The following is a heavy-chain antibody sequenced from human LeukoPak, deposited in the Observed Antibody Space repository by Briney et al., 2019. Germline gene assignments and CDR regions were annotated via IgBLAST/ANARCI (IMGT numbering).Heavy chain of an antibody. Sequence: GASVKVSCKASGYTFTSYAMNWVRQAPGQGLEWMGWINTNTGNPTCAQGFTGRFVFSLDTSVSTAYLQISSLKAEDTAVYYCARVHRSGWYKYNAFDIWGQGTMVTVSS. V-gene: IGHV7-4-1*02. J-gene: IGHJ3*02. CDR2: INTNTGNP. CDR3: ARVHRSGWYKYNAFDI. D-gene: IGHD6-19*01. CDR1: GYTFTSYA.